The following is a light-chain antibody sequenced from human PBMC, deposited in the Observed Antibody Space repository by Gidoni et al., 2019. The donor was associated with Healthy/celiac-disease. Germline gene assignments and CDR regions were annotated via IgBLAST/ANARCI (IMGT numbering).Light chain of an antibody. CDR2: SNN. CDR3: AAWDDSLNGDVV. J-gene: IGLJ2*01. CDR1: SSNIGSNS. V-gene: IGLV1-44*01. Sequence: QSVLTQPPSASGTPGPRVTIPCSGSSSNIGSNSVNWYQQLPGTAPKLLIYSNNPRPSGVPDRFSGSKSGTSASLAISGLQAEDEADYYCAAWDDSLNGDVVFGGGTKLTV.